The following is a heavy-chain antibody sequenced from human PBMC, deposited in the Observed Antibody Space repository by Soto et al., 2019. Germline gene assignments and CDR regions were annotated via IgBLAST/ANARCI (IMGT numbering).Heavy chain of an antibody. J-gene: IGHJ4*02. CDR3: ARDTYPHYYGSGSYY. D-gene: IGHD3-10*01. CDR2: ISAYNGNT. Sequence: ASVKVSCKASGYTFTSYGISWVRQAPGQGLEWMGWISAYNGNTNYAQKLQGRVTMTTDTSTSTDYMELRGLRSDDTAVYYCARDTYPHYYGSGSYYWGQGTLVTVSS. V-gene: IGHV1-18*01. CDR1: GYTFTSYG.